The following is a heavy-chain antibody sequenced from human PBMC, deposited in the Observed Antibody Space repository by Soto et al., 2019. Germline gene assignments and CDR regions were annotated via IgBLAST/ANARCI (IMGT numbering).Heavy chain of an antibody. J-gene: IGHJ5*01. CDR1: GYTFTTYA. Sequence: ASVKVSCKASGYTFTTYAMHWVRQAPGQRLEWMGWINAGNGNTKYSQKFQGRVTITRDTSASTAYMELSSLRSEDTAVYYCARDGQLGHNSFDSRGQGTLVTVSS. CDR2: INAGNGNT. V-gene: IGHV1-3*01. CDR3: ARDGQLGHNSFDS. D-gene: IGHD6-6*01.